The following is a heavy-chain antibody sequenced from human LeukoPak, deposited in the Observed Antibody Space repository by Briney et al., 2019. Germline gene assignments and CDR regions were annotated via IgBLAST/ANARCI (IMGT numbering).Heavy chain of an antibody. CDR1: GDSISSGDHY. Sequence: PSQTLSLTCNVSGDSISSGDHYWNWIRQHPGKGLEWIGYIYSSGSTYYNPSLKSRVTISVDTSANQFSLKLSSVTAADTAVYYCARARWPQLKGAVDYWGQGTLVTVSS. J-gene: IGHJ4*02. D-gene: IGHD5-24*01. CDR2: IYSSGST. CDR3: ARARWPQLKGAVDY. V-gene: IGHV4-31*03.